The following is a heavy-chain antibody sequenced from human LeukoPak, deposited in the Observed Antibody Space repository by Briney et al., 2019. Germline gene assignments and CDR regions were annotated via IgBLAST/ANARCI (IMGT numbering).Heavy chain of an antibody. V-gene: IGHV4-39*01. D-gene: IGHD3-3*01. CDR1: GGSISGSGSY. CDR2: IYYTGNT. Sequence: PSETLSLTCTVSGGSISGSGSYWAWIRQPPGKGLEWIGSIYYTGNTYYNPSLKSRVTISVDTSKSQFSLKLSSVTAADTAVYYCARSYDTNFDYWGQGTLVTVSS. CDR3: ARSYDTNFDY. J-gene: IGHJ4*02.